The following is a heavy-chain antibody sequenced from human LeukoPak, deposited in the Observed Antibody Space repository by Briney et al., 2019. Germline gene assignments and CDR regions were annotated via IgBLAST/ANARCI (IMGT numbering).Heavy chain of an antibody. Sequence: ASVKVSCKASGYTFTSYYMHWVRQAPGQGLEWMGIINPSGGSTSYAQKFQGRVTMTRDTSKNQFSLKLSSVTAADTAVYYCARTVGATEFDYWGQGTLVTVSS. CDR3: ARTVGATEFDY. D-gene: IGHD1-26*01. CDR2: INPSGGST. J-gene: IGHJ4*02. CDR1: GYTFTSYY. V-gene: IGHV1-46*01.